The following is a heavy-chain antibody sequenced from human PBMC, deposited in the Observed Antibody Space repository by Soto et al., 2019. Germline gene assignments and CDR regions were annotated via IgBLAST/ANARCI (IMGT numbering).Heavy chain of an antibody. V-gene: IGHV4-39*01. D-gene: IGHD5-12*01. CDR2: IYYSGST. Sequence: KTSETLSLTCTVSGGSISSSSYYWGWIRQPPGKGLEWIGSIYYSGSTYYNPSLKSRVTISVDTSKNQFSLKLSSVTAADTAVYYCARSGYDFSPYYFDYWGQGTLVTVSS. J-gene: IGHJ4*02. CDR1: GGSISSSSYY. CDR3: ARSGYDFSPYYFDY.